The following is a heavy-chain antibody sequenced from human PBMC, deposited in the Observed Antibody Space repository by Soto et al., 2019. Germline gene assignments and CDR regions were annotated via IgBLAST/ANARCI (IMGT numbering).Heavy chain of an antibody. V-gene: IGHV4-4*02. CDR1: SGSISSSNW. CDR2: IYHSGST. D-gene: IGHD6-6*01. J-gene: IGHJ6*03. Sequence: QVQLQESGPGLVKPSGTLSLTCAVSSGSISSSNWGSWVRQPPGKGLEWIGEIYHSGSTNYNPSLKSRVTISVDQSKNQFSLKVSSVTAADTAVYYCARGSEYSSAYFYYYYMDVWGKGTTVTVSS. CDR3: ARGSEYSSAYFYYYYMDV.